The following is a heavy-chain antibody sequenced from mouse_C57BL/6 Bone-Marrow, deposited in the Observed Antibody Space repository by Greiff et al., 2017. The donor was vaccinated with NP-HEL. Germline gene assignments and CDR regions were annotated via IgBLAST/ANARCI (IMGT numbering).Heavy chain of an antibody. CDR3: ARSPYDYDVAY. J-gene: IGHJ3*01. CDR2: IDPSDSYT. D-gene: IGHD2-4*01. V-gene: IGHV1-50*01. Sequence: VQLQQPGAELVKPGASVKLSCKASGYTFTSYWMQWVKQRPGQGLEWIGEIDPSDSYTNYNQKFKGKATLTVDTSSSTAYMQLSSLTSEDSAVYYCARSPYDYDVAYWGQGTLVTVSA. CDR1: GYTFTSYW.